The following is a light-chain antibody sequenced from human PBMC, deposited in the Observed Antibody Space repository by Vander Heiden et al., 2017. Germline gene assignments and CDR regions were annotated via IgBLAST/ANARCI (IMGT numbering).Light chain of an antibody. V-gene: IGKV3-15*01. CDR2: AAS. CDR1: QSVSIN. CDR3: QQYNNWPLT. J-gene: IGKJ4*01. Sequence: ELVMTQSAETLSVSPGERATLSCRASQSVSINLAWYQQKPGQAPRLLIYAASTRATGIPARFSGSGSETEFTLTISSLQSEDFAVYYCQQYNNWPLTFGGGTRVEIK.